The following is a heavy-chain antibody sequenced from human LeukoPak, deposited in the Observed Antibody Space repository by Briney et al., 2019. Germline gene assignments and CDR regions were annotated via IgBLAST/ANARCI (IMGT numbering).Heavy chain of an antibody. V-gene: IGHV3-23*01. Sequence: GRSLRLSCAASGFTFSSYAMSWVRQAPGKGLEWVSAISGSGGSTYYADSVKGRFTISRDNSKNTLYLQMNSLRAEDTAVYYCAKGSPCSTSCPEGNWLDPWGQGTLVTVSS. CDR1: GFTFSSYA. CDR3: AKGSPCSTSCPEGNWLDP. D-gene: IGHD2-2*01. CDR2: ISGSGGST. J-gene: IGHJ5*02.